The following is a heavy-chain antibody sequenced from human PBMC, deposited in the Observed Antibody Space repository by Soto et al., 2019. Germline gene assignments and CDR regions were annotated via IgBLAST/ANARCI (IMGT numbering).Heavy chain of an antibody. CDR2: ISGSGGST. CDR3: AKFTPSSGYVDY. Sequence: GESLKISCAASGFTFSSYAMSWVRQAPGKGLEWVSAISGSGGSTYYADSVKGRFTISRDNSKNTLYLQMNSLRAEDTAVYYCAKFTPSSGYVDYWGQGTLVTVSS. J-gene: IGHJ4*02. V-gene: IGHV3-23*01. CDR1: GFTFSSYA. D-gene: IGHD3-22*01.